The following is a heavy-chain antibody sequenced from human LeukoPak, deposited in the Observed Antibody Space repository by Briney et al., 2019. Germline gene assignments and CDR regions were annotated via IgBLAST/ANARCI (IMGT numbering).Heavy chain of an antibody. J-gene: IGHJ4*02. CDR2: IKQDGSEK. CDR3: ARDGVHGGDLDY. Sequence: TGGSLRLSCAASGFTFATYWMHWVRQAPGKGLEWVANIKQDGSEKYYVDSAKGRFTISRDNGKNSVYLQMNSLRAEDTAVYYCARDGVHGGDLDYWGQGTLVTVSS. D-gene: IGHD2-21*02. CDR1: GFTFATYW. V-gene: IGHV3-7*01.